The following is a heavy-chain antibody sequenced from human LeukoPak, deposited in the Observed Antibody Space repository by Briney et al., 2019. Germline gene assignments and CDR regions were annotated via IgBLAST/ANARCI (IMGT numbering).Heavy chain of an antibody. D-gene: IGHD5-24*01. CDR1: GYSISSGYY. CDR2: IYHSGST. J-gene: IGHJ4*02. Sequence: PSETLSLTCTVSGYSISSGYYWGWIRQPPGKGLEWIGSIYHSGSTYYNPSLKSRVTISVDTSKNQFSLKLSSVTAADTAVYYCARETGDGYNLYYFDYWGQGTLVTVSS. CDR3: ARETGDGYNLYYFDY. V-gene: IGHV4-38-2*02.